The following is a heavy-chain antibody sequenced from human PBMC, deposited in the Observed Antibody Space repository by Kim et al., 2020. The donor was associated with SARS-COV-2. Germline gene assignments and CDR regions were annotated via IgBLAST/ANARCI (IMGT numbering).Heavy chain of an antibody. CDR3: ARLFHYVSGSYADY. CDR2: INTNTGNP. Sequence: ASVKVSCKAYGYTLTTYAMNWVRQAPGQGLEWMGWINTNTGNPTYAQGLTGRFVFSLDTSVSTAYLQISSLKDEDTAVYYCARLFHYVSGSYADYWGQGTLVTVSS. CDR1: GYTLTTYA. V-gene: IGHV7-4-1*02. J-gene: IGHJ4*02. D-gene: IGHD3-10*01.